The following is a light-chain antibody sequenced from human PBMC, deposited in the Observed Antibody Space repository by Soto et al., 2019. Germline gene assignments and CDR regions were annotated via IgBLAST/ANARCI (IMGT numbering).Light chain of an antibody. J-gene: IGKJ4*01. CDR1: QRISTN. V-gene: IGKV3-15*01. CDR3: QQRSNWPPLT. Sequence: EIVMTQSPATLSVSPGESATLSCRASQRISTNLAWYQQKGGQPPRLLIYGASTRATGITQRFSGSGSGTDFTLTISSLQSEDFAVYYCQQRSNWPPLTFGGGTKVEIK. CDR2: GAS.